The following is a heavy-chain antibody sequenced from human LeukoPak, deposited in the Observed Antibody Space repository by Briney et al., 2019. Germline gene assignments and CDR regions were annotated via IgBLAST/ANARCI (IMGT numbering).Heavy chain of an antibody. J-gene: IGHJ4*02. D-gene: IGHD2-15*01. CDR3: ARAITRYCSGGSCYLIDY. CDR2: IWYDGSNK. V-gene: IGHV3-33*01. Sequence: GGSLRLSYAASGFTFSSYGMHWVRQAPGKGLEWVAVIWYDGSNKYYADSVKGRFTISRDNSKNTLYLQMNSLRAEDTAVYYCARAITRYCSGGSCYLIDYWGQGTLVTVSS. CDR1: GFTFSSYG.